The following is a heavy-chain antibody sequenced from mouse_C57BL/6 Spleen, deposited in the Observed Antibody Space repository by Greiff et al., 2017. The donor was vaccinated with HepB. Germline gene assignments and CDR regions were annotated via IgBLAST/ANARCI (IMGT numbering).Heavy chain of an antibody. CDR2: INPSSGYT. D-gene: IGHD2-3*01. J-gene: IGHJ3*01. CDR3: AKGVYDGPFAY. V-gene: IGHV1-4*01. Sequence: VQLQQSGAELARPGASVKMSCKASGYTFTSYTMHWVKQRPGQGLEWIGYINPSSGYTKYNQKFKDKATLTADKSSSTAYMQLSSLTSEDSAVYYGAKGVYDGPFAYWGQGTIVTVSA. CDR1: GYTFTSYT.